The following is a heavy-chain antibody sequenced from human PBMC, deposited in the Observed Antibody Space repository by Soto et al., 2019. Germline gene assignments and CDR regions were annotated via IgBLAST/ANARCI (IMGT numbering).Heavy chain of an antibody. CDR2: ISYDGNNK. V-gene: IGHV3-30-3*01. Sequence: QVQLVESGGGVVQPGRSLRLSCAASGFTFSSYAMHWVRQAPGKGLEWVAVISYDGNNKYYADSVKGRFTISRDNSKNTLYLQMNSLRAEDTAVYYCARDRDHPVGVGWFDPWGQGILVTVSS. J-gene: IGHJ5*02. CDR3: ARDRDHPVGVGWFDP. D-gene: IGHD3-16*01. CDR1: GFTFSSYA.